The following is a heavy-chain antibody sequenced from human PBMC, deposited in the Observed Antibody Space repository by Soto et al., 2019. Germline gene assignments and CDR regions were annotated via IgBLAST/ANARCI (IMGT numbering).Heavy chain of an antibody. Sequence: QVQLVESGGGVVQPGRSLRLSCAASGFTFSSYGMHWVRQAPGKGLEWVAVISYDGSNKYYADSVKGRFTISRDNSKNTLYLQMTSLRAEDTAVYYCAKDRREGIAVRNGMDVWGQGTTVTVSS. J-gene: IGHJ6*02. CDR1: GFTFSSYG. CDR3: AKDRREGIAVRNGMDV. CDR2: ISYDGSNK. V-gene: IGHV3-30*18. D-gene: IGHD6-19*01.